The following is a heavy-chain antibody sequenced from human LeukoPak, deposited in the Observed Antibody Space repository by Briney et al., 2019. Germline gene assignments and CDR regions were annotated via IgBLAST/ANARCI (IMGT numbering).Heavy chain of an antibody. J-gene: IGHJ6*03. Sequence: GGCLRLSCAASGFTFISYAMSWVRQAPGKGLEWVSAISGSGGSTYYADSVKGRFTTSRDNSKNTLYLQMNSLRAEDTAVYYCAKTGAGYYYMDVWGKGTTVTVSS. CDR2: ISGSGGST. V-gene: IGHV3-23*01. D-gene: IGHD7-27*01. CDR3: AKTGAGYYYMDV. CDR1: GFTFISYA.